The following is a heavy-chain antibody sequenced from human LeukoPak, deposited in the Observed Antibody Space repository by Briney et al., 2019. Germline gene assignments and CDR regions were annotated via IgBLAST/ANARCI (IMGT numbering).Heavy chain of an antibody. V-gene: IGHV3-33*06. Sequence: GRSLRLSCAASGFTFSSYGMHWVRQAPGKGLEWVAVIWYDGSNKYYADSVKGRFTISRDNSKNTLFLQMNSLRAEDTAVYYCAKDLYDSSGSRYDYWGQGTLVTVSS. CDR3: AKDLYDSSGSRYDY. D-gene: IGHD3-22*01. CDR2: IWYDGSNK. CDR1: GFTFSSYG. J-gene: IGHJ4*02.